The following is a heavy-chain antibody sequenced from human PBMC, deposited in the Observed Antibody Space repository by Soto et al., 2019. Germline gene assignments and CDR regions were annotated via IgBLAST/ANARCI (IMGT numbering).Heavy chain of an antibody. CDR3: ARAGTSNYDFWSGYSGENWFDP. CDR2: IIPIFGTA. CDR1: GGTFSSYA. J-gene: IGHJ5*02. V-gene: IGHV1-69*01. Sequence: QVQLVQSGAEVKKPGSSVKVSCKASGGTFSSYAISWVRQAPGQGLEWMGGIIPIFGTANYAQKFQGRVTITADESTSTAYMELSSLRSEVTAVYYCARAGTSNYDFWSGYSGENWFDPWGQGTLVTVSS. D-gene: IGHD3-3*01.